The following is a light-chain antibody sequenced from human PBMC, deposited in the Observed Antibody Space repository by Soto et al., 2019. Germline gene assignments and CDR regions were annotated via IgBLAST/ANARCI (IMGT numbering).Light chain of an antibody. V-gene: IGKV1-5*01. CDR3: QHYNSYSEA. J-gene: IGKJ1*01. CDR1: QSIKTW. Sequence: DIQMTQSPSALSASVGDRVTITCRASQSIKTWLAWYQRKPGRAPNLLIYDASSLKSGVPSRFSGSGSGTEFTLTISSLQPDDFATHYCQHYNSYSEAFGQGTKVDIK. CDR2: DAS.